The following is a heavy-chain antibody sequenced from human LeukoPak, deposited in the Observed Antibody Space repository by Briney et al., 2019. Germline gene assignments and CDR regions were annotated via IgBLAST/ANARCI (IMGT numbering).Heavy chain of an antibody. J-gene: IGHJ3*02. D-gene: IGHD6-13*01. CDR2: ISGIGDTT. CDR3: ARDWPSEWQHLPDYDAVDI. V-gene: IGHV3-23*01. Sequence: GGSLRLSCAASGLSFSRFAMSWVRQAPGKGLEWVSTISGIGDTTYYADSVKGRFTISRDNSKNTLYLQMNSLRAEDTAVYYCARDWPSEWQHLPDYDAVDIWGQGTMVTVSS. CDR1: GLSFSRFA.